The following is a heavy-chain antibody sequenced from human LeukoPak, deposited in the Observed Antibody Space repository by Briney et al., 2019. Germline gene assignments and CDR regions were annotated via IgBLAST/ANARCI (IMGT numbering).Heavy chain of an antibody. D-gene: IGHD4-17*01. CDR3: ARVATVSYARRYFQH. Sequence: GSVKVSCKASGYTFTGYYMHWVRQAPGQGLEWMGWINPNSGGTNYAQKFQGRVTMTRDTSISTAYMELSRLRSDDTAVYYCARVATVSYARRYFQHWGQGTLVTVSS. V-gene: IGHV1-2*02. CDR2: INPNSGGT. J-gene: IGHJ1*01. CDR1: GYTFTGYY.